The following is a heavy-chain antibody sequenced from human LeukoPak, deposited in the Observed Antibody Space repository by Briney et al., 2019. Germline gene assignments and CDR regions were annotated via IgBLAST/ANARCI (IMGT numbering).Heavy chain of an antibody. Sequence: SVKVSCKASGGTFSSYAISWVRQAPGQGLEWMGGIIPIFGTANYAQKFQGRVTITADESTSTAYVELSSLRSEDTAVYYCARAYRPSIAAAGPFDYWGQGTLVTVSS. CDR1: GGTFSSYA. J-gene: IGHJ4*02. V-gene: IGHV1-69*01. CDR2: IIPIFGTA. D-gene: IGHD6-13*01. CDR3: ARAYRPSIAAAGPFDY.